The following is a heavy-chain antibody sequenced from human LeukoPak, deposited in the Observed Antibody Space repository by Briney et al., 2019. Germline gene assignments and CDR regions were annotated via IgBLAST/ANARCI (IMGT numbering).Heavy chain of an antibody. V-gene: IGHV3-23*01. CDR2: ISGGGGST. Sequence: GGSLRLSCAASGFTFSTYSMNWVRQAPGKGLEWVSSISGGGGSTYYADSVKGRFTISRDNSKNTLYLQMNSLRAEDTAVYYCAKDLRITIIVVVKAPTEFDYWGQGTLVTVSS. D-gene: IGHD3-22*01. CDR3: AKDLRITIIVVVKAPTEFDY. J-gene: IGHJ4*02. CDR1: GFTFSTYS.